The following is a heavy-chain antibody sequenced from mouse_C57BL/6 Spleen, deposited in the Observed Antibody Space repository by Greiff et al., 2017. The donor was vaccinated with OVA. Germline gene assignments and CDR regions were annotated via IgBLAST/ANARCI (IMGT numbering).Heavy chain of an antibody. CDR3: ARAVDFDY. V-gene: IGHV3-6*01. Sequence: EVKLQESGPGLVKPSQSLSLTCSVTGYSITSGYYWNWIRQFPGNKLEWMGYISYDGSNNYNPSLKNRISITRDTSKNQFFLKLNSVTTEDTATYYCARAVDFDYWGQGTTLTVSS. CDR2: ISYDGSN. CDR1: GYSITSGYY. J-gene: IGHJ2*01.